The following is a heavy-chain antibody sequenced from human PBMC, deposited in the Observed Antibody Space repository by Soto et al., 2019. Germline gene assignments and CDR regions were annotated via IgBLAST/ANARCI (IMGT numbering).Heavy chain of an antibody. J-gene: IGHJ5*02. V-gene: IGHV4-4*02. CDR1: GGSISSTNW. CDR2: IYHSGST. CDR3: ARAYDYSSNWFDP. D-gene: IGHD4-4*01. Sequence: QVQLQESGPGLVQPSGTLSLTCAVSGGSISSTNWWSWVRQPPGKGLEWIGEIYHSGSTNYNPSLKSRVIISVDKSKHQFSLKLSSVTAADTAGYYCARAYDYSSNWFDPWGQGTLVTVSS.